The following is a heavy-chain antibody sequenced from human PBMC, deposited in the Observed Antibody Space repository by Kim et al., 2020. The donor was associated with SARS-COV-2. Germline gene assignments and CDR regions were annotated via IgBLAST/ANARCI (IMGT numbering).Heavy chain of an antibody. D-gene: IGHD3-9*01. Sequence: GGSLRLSCAASGFTFSSYSMSWVRQAPGKGLEWVASIRRSTDTTVYADSVKGRFTISRDTSKNTLFLQMNNLRAEDTAVYYCATHKNDWDFDYWGQGTL. CDR3: ATHKNDWDFDY. CDR1: GFTFSSYS. CDR2: IRRSTDTT. V-gene: IGHV3-23*01. J-gene: IGHJ4*02.